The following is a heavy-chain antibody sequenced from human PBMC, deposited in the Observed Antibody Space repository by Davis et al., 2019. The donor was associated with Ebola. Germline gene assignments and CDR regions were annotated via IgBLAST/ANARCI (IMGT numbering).Heavy chain of an antibody. V-gene: IGHV3-15*07. J-gene: IGHJ4*02. Sequence: GESLKISCAASGFTFSGSAMHWVRQAPGKGLEWVGRIKSKTDGGTTDYAAPVKGRFIISRDDSKDMLYLQMNGLKTEDTAVYYCTKAVLGYWGQGTLVTVSS. CDR1: GFTFSGSA. CDR2: IKSKTDGGTT. D-gene: IGHD6-6*01. CDR3: TKAVLGY.